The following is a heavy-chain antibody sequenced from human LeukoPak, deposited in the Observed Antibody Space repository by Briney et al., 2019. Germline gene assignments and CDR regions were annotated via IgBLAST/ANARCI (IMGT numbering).Heavy chain of an antibody. CDR2: FDPEDGET. D-gene: IGHD3-3*01. CDR3: ATDNVVTIFGVVSTTYGMDV. J-gene: IGHJ6*02. Sequence: ASVKVSCKVSGYTLTELSMHWVRQAPGKGVEWMGGFDPEDGETIYEQKFQGRVTMTEDTSTDTAYMELSSLRSEDTAVYYCATDNVVTIFGVVSTTYGMDVWGQGTTVTVSS. CDR1: GYTLTELS. V-gene: IGHV1-24*01.